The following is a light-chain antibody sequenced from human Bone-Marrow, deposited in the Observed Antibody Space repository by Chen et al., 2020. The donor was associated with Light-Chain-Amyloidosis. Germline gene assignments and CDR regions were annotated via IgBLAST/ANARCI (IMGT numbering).Light chain of an antibody. CDR2: GSS. Sequence: EIVLTQSPGTLSLSPGEGANLSCRASQTISSNYLTWYQQKFGQAPWLLIYGSSSRATGIPDRVTGSGSGTDFTLTINRLEPEDFAMYYCQQYGTSPLTFGGGTKVESK. CDR1: QTISSNY. J-gene: IGKJ4*01. CDR3: QQYGTSPLT. V-gene: IGKV3-20*01.